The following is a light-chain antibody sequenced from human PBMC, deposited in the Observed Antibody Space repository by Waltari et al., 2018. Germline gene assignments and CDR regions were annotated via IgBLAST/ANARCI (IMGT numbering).Light chain of an antibody. V-gene: IGKV3-15*01. Sequence: EIVMTQSPATLSVSPGERATLSCWASQSVSTNLAWYQQKPGQAPRLLIFGASTRVTGIPARFSGSGSGTDFTLAISGLQSEDFALYYCQHYNEHPLTFGGGTKVEIK. CDR3: QHYNEHPLT. CDR2: GAS. J-gene: IGKJ4*01. CDR1: QSVSTN.